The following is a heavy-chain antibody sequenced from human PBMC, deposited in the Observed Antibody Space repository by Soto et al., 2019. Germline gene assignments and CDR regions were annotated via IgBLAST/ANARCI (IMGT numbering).Heavy chain of an antibody. CDR3: ASEEWGVTTRDFYYGLDV. CDR1: GYTFDSHD. CDR2: MNPDTGNA. Sequence: QVQLVQSGAEVKKPGASVRVSYRATGYTFDSHDINWVRQAPGQGLEWMGWMNPDTGNAGFAQKFQGRVTMTSDSSQNTAYLELSGLTSDDTAVYYCASEEWGVTTRDFYYGLDVWGQGTTVTVSS. J-gene: IGHJ6*02. D-gene: IGHD4-17*01. V-gene: IGHV1-8*01.